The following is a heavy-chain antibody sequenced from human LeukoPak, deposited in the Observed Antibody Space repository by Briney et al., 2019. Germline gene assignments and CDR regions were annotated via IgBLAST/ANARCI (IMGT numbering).Heavy chain of an antibody. CDR1: GGSFSGYY. Sequence: PSETLSLTCAVYGGSFSGYYWSWIRQPPGKGLEWIGEINHSGSTNYNPSLTSRVTISVDTSKNQFSLKLSSVTAADTAVYYFARGRGYSYVLDYWGQGTLVTVSS. CDR2: INHSGST. V-gene: IGHV4-34*01. J-gene: IGHJ4*02. D-gene: IGHD5-18*01. CDR3: ARGRGYSYVLDY.